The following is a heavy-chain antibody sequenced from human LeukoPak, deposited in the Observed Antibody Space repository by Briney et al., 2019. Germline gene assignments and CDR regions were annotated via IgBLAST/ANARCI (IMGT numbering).Heavy chain of an antibody. D-gene: IGHD3-10*01. CDR2: ISGSGGST. CDR3: ARDGNFFGSGSPYQY. CDR1: GFTFSSYA. J-gene: IGHJ4*02. V-gene: IGHV3-23*01. Sequence: PGGSLRLSCAASGFTFSSYAMSWVRQAPGKGLEWVSAISGSGGSTYYADSVKGRFTISRDNSKNTVFLQMNSLRAEDTAIYYCARDGNFFGSGSPYQYWGQGTLVTVSS.